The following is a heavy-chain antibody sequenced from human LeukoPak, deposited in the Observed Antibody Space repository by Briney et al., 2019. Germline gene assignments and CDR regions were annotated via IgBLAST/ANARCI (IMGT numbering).Heavy chain of an antibody. J-gene: IGHJ4*02. CDR1: GFTFSGYA. CDR2: ITGSGGDT. V-gene: IGHV3-23*01. CDR3: ARRRYDSSGYFDY. Sequence: PGGSLRLSCAGSGFTFSGYAMSWVRQAPGKGLEGVSGITGSGGDTDYADSVKGRFTISRDNSKKTLSLQMNSLRVEDTAVYYCARRRYDSSGYFDYWGQGTLVPVSS. D-gene: IGHD3-22*01.